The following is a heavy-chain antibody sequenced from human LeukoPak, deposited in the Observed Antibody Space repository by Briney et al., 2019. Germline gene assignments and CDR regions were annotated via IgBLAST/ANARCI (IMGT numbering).Heavy chain of an antibody. CDR2: IIPIFGTA. J-gene: IGHJ4*02. D-gene: IGHD3-3*01. CDR3: ASLGGYYDFWSGYQGDY. Sequence: SVKVSCKASGGTFSSYAISWVRQAPGQGLEWMGGIIPIFGTANYAQKFQGRVTITADESTSTAYMELSSLRSEDTAVYYCASLGGYYDFWSGYQGDYWGQGTLVTVSS. V-gene: IGHV1-69*13. CDR1: GGTFSSYA.